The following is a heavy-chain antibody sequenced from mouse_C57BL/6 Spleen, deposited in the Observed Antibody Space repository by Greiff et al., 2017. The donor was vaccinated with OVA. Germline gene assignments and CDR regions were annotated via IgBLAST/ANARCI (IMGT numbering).Heavy chain of an antibody. CDR1: GFSLTSYG. CDR3: GRHSSGYGMDY. J-gene: IGHJ4*01. D-gene: IGHD3-2*02. V-gene: IGHV2-6*01. Sequence: QVQLKESGPGLVAPSQSLSITCTVSGFSLTSYGVDWVRQSPGKGLVWLGVILGVGSTNYNSALKSRLSISKDNSKSQVFLKMNSLQTDDTAMYYGGRHSSGYGMDYWGQGTAVTVSA. CDR2: ILGVGST.